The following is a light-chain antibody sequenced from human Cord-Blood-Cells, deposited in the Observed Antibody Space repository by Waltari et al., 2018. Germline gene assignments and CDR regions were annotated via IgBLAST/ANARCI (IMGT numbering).Light chain of an antibody. CDR2: AAS. CDR1: QGISNY. Sequence: DIQMTQSPSSLSASIGDIVPITYRASQGISNYLAWYQQKPGKVPKLLIYAASTLQSGVPSRFSVSGSGTDFTLTISSLQPEDVATYYCQKYNSAPFTFGPGTKVDIK. CDR3: QKYNSAPFT. V-gene: IGKV1-27*01. J-gene: IGKJ3*01.